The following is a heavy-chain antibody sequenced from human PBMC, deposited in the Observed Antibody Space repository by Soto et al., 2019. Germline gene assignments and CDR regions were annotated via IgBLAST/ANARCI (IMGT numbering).Heavy chain of an antibody. CDR2: ISSSSSTI. D-gene: IGHD4-17*01. J-gene: IGHJ4*02. Sequence: GGSLRLSCAASGFTFSSYSMNWVRQAPGKGLEWVSYISSSSSTIYYADSVKGRFTISRDNAKNSLYLQMNSLRAEDTAVYYCASRSYGDYPGYWGQGTLVTVSS. CDR3: ASRSYGDYPGY. V-gene: IGHV3-48*01. CDR1: GFTFSSYS.